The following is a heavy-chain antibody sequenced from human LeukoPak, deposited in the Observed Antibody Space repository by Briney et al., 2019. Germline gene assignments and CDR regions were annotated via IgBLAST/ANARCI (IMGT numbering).Heavy chain of an antibody. J-gene: IGHJ3*02. CDR1: GGSISSGGYY. CDR3: ARGRRHPAAGNAFDI. CDR2: IYYSGST. D-gene: IGHD6-25*01. Sequence: SETLSLTCTVSGGSISSGGYYWSWIRQHPGKGLEWIGYIYYSGSTYYNPPLKSRVTISVDTSKNQFSLKLSSVTAADTAVYYCARGRRHPAAGNAFDIWGQGTMVTVSS. V-gene: IGHV4-31*03.